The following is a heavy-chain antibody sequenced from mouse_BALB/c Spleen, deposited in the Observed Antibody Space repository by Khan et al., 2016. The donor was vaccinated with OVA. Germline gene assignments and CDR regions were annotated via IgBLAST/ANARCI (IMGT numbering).Heavy chain of an antibody. CDR3: AREGAYYRSDGWFSY. V-gene: IGHV1-4*01. CDR1: GYTFTTYT. J-gene: IGHJ3*01. D-gene: IGHD2-14*01. CDR2: INPSNGYT. Sequence: QVQLQQPGAELARPGASVKMSCKASGYTFTTYTMHWVKQRPGQGLEWIGYINPSNGYTNYNQKFKDKSTLTADKSSSTAYMQLSSLTSDYSAVYYCAREGAYYRSDGWFSYWGQGTLVTGSA.